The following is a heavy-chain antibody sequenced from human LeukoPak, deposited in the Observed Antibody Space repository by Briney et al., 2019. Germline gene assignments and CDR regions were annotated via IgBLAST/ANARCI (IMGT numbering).Heavy chain of an antibody. CDR3: ARGPSCLGTSCYFANYYYYGMDV. Sequence: SVKVSCKASGGTFSSYAISWVRQAPGQGLEWMGGIIPIFGTANYAQKFQGRVTITADESTGTAYMELSSLRSEDTAVYYCARGPSCLGTSCYFANYYYYGMDVWGQGTTVTVSS. J-gene: IGHJ6*02. CDR2: IIPIFGTA. D-gene: IGHD2-2*01. CDR1: GGTFSSYA. V-gene: IGHV1-69*13.